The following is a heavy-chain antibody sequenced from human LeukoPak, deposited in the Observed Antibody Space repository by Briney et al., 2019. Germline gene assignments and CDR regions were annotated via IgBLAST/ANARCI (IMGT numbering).Heavy chain of an antibody. D-gene: IGHD3-3*01. CDR1: GYSISSGYY. V-gene: IGHV4-34*01. CDR2: INHSGST. J-gene: IGHJ4*02. CDR3: ARGSIFGVVIIRRRGFDY. Sequence: PSETLSLTCAVSGYSISSGYYWSWSRQPPGKGVEWIGEINHSGSTNYNPSLKSRVTISVDTSKNQFSLKLSSVTAADTAVHYCARGSIFGVVIIRRRGFDYWGQGTLVTVSS.